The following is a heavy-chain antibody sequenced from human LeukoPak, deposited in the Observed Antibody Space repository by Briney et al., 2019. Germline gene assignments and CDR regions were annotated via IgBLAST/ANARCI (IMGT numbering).Heavy chain of an antibody. CDR1: GFTFSSYS. CDR3: ARQGDRMAGIAARRNDY. V-gene: IGHV3-48*01. J-gene: IGHJ4*02. D-gene: IGHD6-6*01. CDR2: ISSSSSTI. Sequence: PGGSLRLSCAASGFTFSSYSMNWVRQAPGKGLEWVSYISSSSSTIYYADSVKGRFTISRDNDKNSLYLQMNSLRAEDTAVYYCARQGDRMAGIAARRNDYWGQGTLVTVSS.